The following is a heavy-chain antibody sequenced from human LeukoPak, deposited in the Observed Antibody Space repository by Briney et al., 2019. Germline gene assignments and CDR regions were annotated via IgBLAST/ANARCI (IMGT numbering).Heavy chain of an antibody. CDR2: VYYSGST. Sequence: SETLSLTCSVSGASIRNYCWSWIRQPPGKGLEWIGYVYYSGSTNYNPSLKSRLTISVDTSKNQVSLKLASVTAADTAMYYCARHFNVDPFDYWGQGTLVTVSS. CDR3: ARHFNVDPFDY. V-gene: IGHV4-59*08. CDR1: GASIRNYC. J-gene: IGHJ4*02.